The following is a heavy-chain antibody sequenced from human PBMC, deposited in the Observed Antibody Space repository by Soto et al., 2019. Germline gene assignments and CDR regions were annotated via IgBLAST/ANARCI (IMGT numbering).Heavy chain of an antibody. CDR3: AKDAIMVSSSFNYFDF. CDR2: ISGSGGAT. Sequence: GGSLRLSCVVSGFIPSSYAMSWVRQAPGKGLDWVSGISGSGGATSYADSVKGRFTISRDNSKNTLYLQMNSLSAEDTAIYYCAKDAIMVSSSFNYFDFWGQGALVTVSS. CDR1: GFIPSSYA. V-gene: IGHV3-23*01. D-gene: IGHD6-13*01. J-gene: IGHJ4*02.